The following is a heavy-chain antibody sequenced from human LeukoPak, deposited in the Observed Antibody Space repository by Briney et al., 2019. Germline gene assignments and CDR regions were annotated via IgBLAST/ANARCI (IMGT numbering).Heavy chain of an antibody. CDR3: AKASVSGSHWLAYYFDY. CDR1: GFTFSSYG. V-gene: IGHV3-30*18. D-gene: IGHD6-19*01. J-gene: IGHJ4*02. Sequence: QPGRSLRLSCAASGFTFSSYGMHWVRQAPGKGLEWVAVISDVGNNDYYADSVKGRFIMSRDSSKNTLYLQMNSLRAEDSAVYYCAKASVSGSHWLAYYFDYWGQGTLVTVSS. CDR2: ISDVGNND.